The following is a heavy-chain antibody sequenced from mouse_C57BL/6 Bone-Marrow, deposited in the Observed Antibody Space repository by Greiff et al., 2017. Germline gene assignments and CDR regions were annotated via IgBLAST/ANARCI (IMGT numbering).Heavy chain of an antibody. V-gene: IGHV1-81*01. D-gene: IGHD1-1*01. CDR1: GYTFTSYG. CDR2: IYPRSGNT. J-gene: IGHJ3*01. Sequence: QVQLKQSGAELARPGASVKLSCKASGYTFTSYGISWVKQRTGQGLEWIGEIYPRSGNTYYNEKFKGKATLTADKSSSTAYMELRSLTSEDSAFYFCARSGGVGLAYWGQGTLVTVYA. CDR3: ARSGGVGLAY.